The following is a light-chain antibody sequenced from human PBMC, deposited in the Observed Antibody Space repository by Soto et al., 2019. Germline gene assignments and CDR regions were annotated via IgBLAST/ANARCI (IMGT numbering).Light chain of an antibody. CDR3: QQYGSSGVT. J-gene: IGKJ3*01. Sequence: EIVLTQSPATLSLSPGDRATLSCRASHSVSSYLAWYQQRPGQAPRLLIYDVSNRATGIADRFSGSGSGTDFTLTISRLEPEDYAVYYCQQYGSSGVTFGPGTKVDVK. CDR2: DVS. CDR1: HSVSSY. V-gene: IGKV3-20*01.